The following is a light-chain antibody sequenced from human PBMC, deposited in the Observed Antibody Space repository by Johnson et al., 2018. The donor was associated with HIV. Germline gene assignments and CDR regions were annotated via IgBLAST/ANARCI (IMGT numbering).Light chain of an antibody. J-gene: IGLJ1*01. Sequence: QSVLTQPPSVSAAPGQKVTISCSGSSSNIGNNYVSWYQQLPGTAPKLLIYENNKRPSGIPDRFSGSKSGTSATLGITGLKTGDEADYYCGTWDSSLSAGGYVFGTGTKVTVL. CDR2: ENN. V-gene: IGLV1-51*02. CDR3: GTWDSSLSAGGYV. CDR1: SSNIGNNY.